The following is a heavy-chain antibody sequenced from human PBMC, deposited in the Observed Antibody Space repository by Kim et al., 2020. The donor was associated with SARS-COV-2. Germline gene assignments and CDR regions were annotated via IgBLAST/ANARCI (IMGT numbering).Heavy chain of an antibody. CDR1: GFTFSSYA. CDR2: ISGSGGST. D-gene: IGHD6-19*01. CDR3: TCPPARYSSRVLPDYYGMDV. Sequence: GGSLRLSCAASGFTFSSYAMSWVRQAPGKGLEWVSAISGSGGSTYYADSVKGRFTISRDNSKNTLYLQMNSLRAEDTAVYYCTCPPARYSSRVLPDYYGMDVWGQGTTVTVSS. J-gene: IGHJ6*02. V-gene: IGHV3-23*01.